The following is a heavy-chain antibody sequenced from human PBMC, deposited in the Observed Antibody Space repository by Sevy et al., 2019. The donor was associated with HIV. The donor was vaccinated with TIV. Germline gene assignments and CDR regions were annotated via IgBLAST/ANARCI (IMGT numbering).Heavy chain of an antibody. CDR1: GGSITSNNYY. V-gene: IGHV4-39*01. J-gene: IGHJ4*02. CDR3: ASQPGYRSTYYGFSLSRTFDS. CDR2: IYHSGNA. Sequence: SETLSLTCSVSGGSITSNNYYWGWIRQPPGKGLEWTSSIYHSGNAYYNPSLKSRVTVSVDTSRSHFSLKVTSVAASDTAVYFCASQPGYRSTYYGFSLSRTFDSWGPGTLVTVSS. D-gene: IGHD6-19*01.